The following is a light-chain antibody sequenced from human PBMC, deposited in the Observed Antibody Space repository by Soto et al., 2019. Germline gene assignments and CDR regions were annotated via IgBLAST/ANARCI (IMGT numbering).Light chain of an antibody. CDR2: LGS. Sequence: DIVMTQSPLSLPVTPGEPASISCRSSQSLLHSNGYNYLDWYLQKPGQSPQLLIYLGSNRASGVPDRFRGSGAGTDFTLKISRVEADDGGVYYCMQALQTPYTFGQGTKLEIK. J-gene: IGKJ2*01. V-gene: IGKV2-28*01. CDR3: MQALQTPYT. CDR1: QSLLHSNGYNY.